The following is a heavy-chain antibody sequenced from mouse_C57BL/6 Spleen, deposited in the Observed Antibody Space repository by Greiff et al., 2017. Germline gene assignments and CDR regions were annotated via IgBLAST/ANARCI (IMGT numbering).Heavy chain of an antibody. CDR3: ARITTVVSTGTDFDY. J-gene: IGHJ2*01. CDR1: GFTFSDYY. V-gene: IGHV5-16*01. CDR2: INYDGSST. Sequence: DVKLVESEGGLVQPGSSMKLSCTASGFTFSDYYMAWVRQVPEKGLEWVANINYDGSSTYYLDSLKSRFITSRDNAKNILYLQMSSLKSEDTATYYCARITTVVSTGTDFDYWGQGTTLTVSS. D-gene: IGHD1-1*01.